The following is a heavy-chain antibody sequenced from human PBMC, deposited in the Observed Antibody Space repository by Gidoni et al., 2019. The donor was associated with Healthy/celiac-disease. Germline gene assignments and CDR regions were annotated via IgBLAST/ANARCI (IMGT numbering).Heavy chain of an antibody. D-gene: IGHD2-15*01. CDR2: ISGSGGST. Sequence: VQLLESVGGLVQPGVSLRLSCAASGFTFSSYAISWVRQASGKGLEWVSAISGSGGSTYYADAVKGRFTISRDNSKNTLYLQMNSLRAEDTAVYYCAKAYRLSGWFDPWGQGTLVTVSS. J-gene: IGHJ5*02. V-gene: IGHV3-23*01. CDR3: AKAYRLSGWFDP. CDR1: GFTFSSYA.